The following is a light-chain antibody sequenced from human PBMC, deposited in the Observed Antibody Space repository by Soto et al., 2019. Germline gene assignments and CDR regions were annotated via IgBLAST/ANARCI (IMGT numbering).Light chain of an antibody. J-gene: IGLJ2*01. V-gene: IGLV2-23*02. Sequence: QSALTQPASVSGSPGQSITISCTGSSSDVGKYNLVSWYQWHPGTAPKLMIYEDSQRPSGVSNRFSGSKSGNTASLTISGLQAEDEADYYCCSYACSDIFVVFGGGTKLTVL. CDR1: SSDVGKYNL. CDR2: EDS. CDR3: CSYACSDIFVV.